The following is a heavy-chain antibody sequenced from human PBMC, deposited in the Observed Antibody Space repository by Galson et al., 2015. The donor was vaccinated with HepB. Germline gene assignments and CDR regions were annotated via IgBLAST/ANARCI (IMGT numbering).Heavy chain of an antibody. Sequence: SLRLSCAASGFTFSRYSMNWVRQAPGKGLEWVSYISSSSSTIYYADSVKGRFTISRDNAKNSLYLQMNSLRDEDTAVYYCARESPAYYDILTGYSYYYYGMDVWGQGTTVTVSS. V-gene: IGHV3-48*02. J-gene: IGHJ6*02. CDR2: ISSSSSTI. D-gene: IGHD3-9*01. CDR1: GFTFSRYS. CDR3: ARESPAYYDILTGYSYYYYGMDV.